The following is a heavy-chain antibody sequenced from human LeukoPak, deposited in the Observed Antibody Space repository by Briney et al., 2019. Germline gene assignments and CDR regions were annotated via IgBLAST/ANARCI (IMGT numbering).Heavy chain of an antibody. CDR1: GYSFSSGHF. Sequence: SETLSLTCAVSGYSFSSGHFWGWIRRSPGKGLEWIGSTVHRGSTYHNPPLMCRVTISLDSSKNQLSLKLRSVTAADTAIYYCARRGLTLRTWYFDLWGRGTLVTVSS. CDR3: ARRGLTLRTWYFDL. D-gene: IGHD3-10*01. J-gene: IGHJ2*01. V-gene: IGHV4-38-2*01. CDR2: TVHRGST.